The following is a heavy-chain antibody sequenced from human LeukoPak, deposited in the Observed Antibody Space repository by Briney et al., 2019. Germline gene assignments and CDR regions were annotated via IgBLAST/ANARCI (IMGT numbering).Heavy chain of an antibody. Sequence: ASVKVSCKASGYTFTSYDINWVRQATGQGLEWMGWMNPNSGNTGYAQKFQGRVTMTRNTSISTAYMELSSLRSEDTAVYYGARAPMVQGVIISYWFDPWGQGTLVTVSS. J-gene: IGHJ5*02. V-gene: IGHV1-8*01. D-gene: IGHD3-10*01. CDR1: GYTFTSYD. CDR3: ARAPMVQGVIISYWFDP. CDR2: MNPNSGNT.